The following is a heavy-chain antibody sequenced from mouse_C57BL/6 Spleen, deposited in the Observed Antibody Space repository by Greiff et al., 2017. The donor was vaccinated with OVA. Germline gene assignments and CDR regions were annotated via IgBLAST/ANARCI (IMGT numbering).Heavy chain of an antibody. V-gene: IGHV5-17*01. J-gene: IGHJ2*01. Sequence: EVKVVESGGGLVKPGGSLKLSCAASGFTFSDYGMHWVRQAPEKGLEWVAYISSGSSTIYYADTVKGRFTISRDNAKNTLFLQMTSLRSEDTAMYYCARDYYGSSSRYFDYWGQGTTLTVSS. CDR2: ISSGSSTI. D-gene: IGHD1-1*01. CDR1: GFTFSDYG. CDR3: ARDYYGSSSRYFDY.